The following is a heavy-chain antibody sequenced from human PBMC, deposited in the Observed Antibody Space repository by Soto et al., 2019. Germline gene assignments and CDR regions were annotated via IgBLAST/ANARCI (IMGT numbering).Heavy chain of an antibody. CDR2: INHSGST. D-gene: IGHD5-18*01. Sequence: WETLSLTCAVYGGSFSGYYWSWIRQPPGKGLEWIGEINHSGSTNYNPSLKSRVTISVDTSKNQFSLKLSSVTAADTAVYYCARVGGYSYGYFDYWGQGTLVTVSS. CDR3: ARVGGYSYGYFDY. V-gene: IGHV4-34*01. J-gene: IGHJ4*02. CDR1: GGSFSGYY.